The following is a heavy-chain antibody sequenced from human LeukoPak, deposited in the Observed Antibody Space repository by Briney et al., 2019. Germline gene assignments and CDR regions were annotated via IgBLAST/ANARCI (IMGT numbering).Heavy chain of an antibody. J-gene: IGHJ4*02. Sequence: SVKVSCKASGYTFTGYYMHWVRQAPGQGLEWMGWINPNSGGTNYAQKFQGRVTMTRDTSISTAYMELSRLRSDDTAVYYCARAPSRFGGLLFKQSLDYWGQGTLVTVSS. CDR1: GYTFTGYY. D-gene: IGHD3-10*01. CDR3: ARAPSRFGGLLFKQSLDY. V-gene: IGHV1-2*02. CDR2: INPNSGGT.